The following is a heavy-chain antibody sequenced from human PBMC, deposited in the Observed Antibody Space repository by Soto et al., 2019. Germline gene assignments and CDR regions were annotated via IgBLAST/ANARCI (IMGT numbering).Heavy chain of an antibody. CDR1: GGTFSSYT. CDR2: IIPILGIA. CDR3: ARASPQNRGGTSYYYYYYYMDV. D-gene: IGHD1-26*01. Sequence: QVQLVQSGAEVKKPGSSVKVSCKASGGTFSSYTISWVRQAPGQGLEWMGRIIPILGIANYAQKFQGRVTITADKSTSTAYMELSSLRSEDTAVYYCARASPQNRGGTSYYYYYYYMDVWGKGTTVTVSS. V-gene: IGHV1-69*02. J-gene: IGHJ6*03.